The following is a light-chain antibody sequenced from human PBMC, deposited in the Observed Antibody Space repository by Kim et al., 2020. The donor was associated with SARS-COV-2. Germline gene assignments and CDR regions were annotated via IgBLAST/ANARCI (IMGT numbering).Light chain of an antibody. Sequence: GQSITIYCTGTSSDVGSYNLVSWYQQHPGKAPKLMIYEVSKRPSGVSNRFSGSKSGNTASLTISGLQAEDEADYYCCSYAGSSTYVFGTGTKVTVL. CDR3: CSYAGSSTYV. J-gene: IGLJ1*01. V-gene: IGLV2-23*02. CDR2: EVS. CDR1: SSDVGSYNL.